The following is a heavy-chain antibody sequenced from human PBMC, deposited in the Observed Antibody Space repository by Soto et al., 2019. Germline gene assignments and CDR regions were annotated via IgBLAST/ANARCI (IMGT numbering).Heavy chain of an antibody. Sequence: QVQLQQWGAGLLKPSETLSLTCAVYGGSFSGYYWSWIRQPPGKGLEWIGEINHSGSTNYNPSLKSRATLSVDTAKNQFSLKLSSVTAADTAVYYCARERSGYKAADYWGQGTLVTVSS. J-gene: IGHJ4*02. D-gene: IGHD5-12*01. V-gene: IGHV4-34*01. CDR3: ARERSGYKAADY. CDR1: GGSFSGYY. CDR2: INHSGST.